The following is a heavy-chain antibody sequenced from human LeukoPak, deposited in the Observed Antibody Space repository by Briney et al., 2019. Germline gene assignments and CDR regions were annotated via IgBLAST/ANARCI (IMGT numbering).Heavy chain of an antibody. CDR1: GVSISSGSNY. J-gene: IGHJ4*02. CDR3: AKAVVPVISQHYFDY. V-gene: IGHV4-39*07. Sequence: SETLSLTCSVSGVSISSGSNYWGWIRQPPEKTLEWIGSIYSSGSTYYTPSLKSRVTISIDTSKNQLSLKLSSVTAEDTAVYYCAKAVVPVISQHYFDYWGQGTLVTVSS. CDR2: IYSSGST. D-gene: IGHD3-22*01.